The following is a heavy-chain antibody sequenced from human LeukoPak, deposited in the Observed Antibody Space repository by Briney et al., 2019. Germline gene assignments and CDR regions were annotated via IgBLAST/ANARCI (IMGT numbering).Heavy chain of an antibody. CDR2: MYLSGTT. Sequence: SETLSLTCTVSGDSINSLDLWSWVRQPPGKGLEWIGEMYLSGTTHSNPSVKSRVTISIDKSKNQSFLNLSSVTAADTAVYYCAGNSEGVMIGDLLIDYWGQGTLVTVSS. J-gene: IGHJ4*02. CDR3: AGNSEGVMIGDLLIDY. D-gene: IGHD3-22*01. V-gene: IGHV4-4*02. CDR1: GDSINSLDL.